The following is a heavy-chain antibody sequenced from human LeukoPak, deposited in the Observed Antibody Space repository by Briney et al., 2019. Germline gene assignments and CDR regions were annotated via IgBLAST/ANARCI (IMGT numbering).Heavy chain of an antibody. CDR3: ARQTGSGLFILP. CDR2: IYSSGTT. Sequence: PSETLSLTCTVSGDSINSGNNYWSWIRQPAGKGPEWIGHIYSSGTTNYNPSLKSRVTMSVDTSKNQFSLKLTSVTAADTAVYYCARQTGSGLFILPGGQGTLVTVSS. V-gene: IGHV4-61*09. J-gene: IGHJ4*02. D-gene: IGHD3/OR15-3a*01. CDR1: GDSINSGNNY.